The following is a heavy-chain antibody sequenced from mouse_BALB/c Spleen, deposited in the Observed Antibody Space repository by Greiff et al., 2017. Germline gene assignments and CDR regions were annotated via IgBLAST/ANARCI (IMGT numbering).Heavy chain of an antibody. CDR1: GYSITSDYA. Sequence: DVKLQESGPGLVKPSQSLSLTCTVTGYSITSDYAWNWIRQFPGNKLEWMGYISYSGSTSYNPSLKSRISITRDTSKNQFFLQLNSVTTEDTATYYCANGYDGGFAYWGQGTLVTVSA. D-gene: IGHD2-2*01. J-gene: IGHJ3*01. CDR3: ANGYDGGFAY. CDR2: ISYSGST. V-gene: IGHV3-2*02.